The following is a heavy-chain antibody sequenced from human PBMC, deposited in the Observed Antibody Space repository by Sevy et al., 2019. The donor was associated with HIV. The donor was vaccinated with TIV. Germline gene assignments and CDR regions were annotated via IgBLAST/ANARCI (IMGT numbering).Heavy chain of an antibody. Sequence: GGSLRLSCAASGFTFSSYSMNWVRQAPGKGLEWVLSISSSCSYIYYADSVKGRFTISRDNAKNSLYLQMNSLRAEDTAVYYCAREITKDDAFDIWGQGTMVTVSS. CDR2: ISSSCSYI. D-gene: IGHD3-16*01. V-gene: IGHV3-21*01. CDR1: GFTFSSYS. CDR3: AREITKDDAFDI. J-gene: IGHJ3*02.